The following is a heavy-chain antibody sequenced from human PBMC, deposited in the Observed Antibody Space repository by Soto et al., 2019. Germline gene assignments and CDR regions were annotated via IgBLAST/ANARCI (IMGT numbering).Heavy chain of an antibody. CDR3: AKERGVVVITFGMDV. Sequence: GGSLRLSCAASGFTFSSYGMHWVRQAPGKGLEWVAVISYDGSNKYYADSVKGRFTISRDNSKNTLYLQMNSLRAEDTAVYYCAKERGVVVITFGMDVWGQGTTVTVSS. CDR1: GFTFSSYG. V-gene: IGHV3-30*18. J-gene: IGHJ6*02. CDR2: ISYDGSNK. D-gene: IGHD3-22*01.